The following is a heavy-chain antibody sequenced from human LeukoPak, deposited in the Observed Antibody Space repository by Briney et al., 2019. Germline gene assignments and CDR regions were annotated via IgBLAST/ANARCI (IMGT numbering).Heavy chain of an antibody. D-gene: IGHD6-19*01. Sequence: GGSLRLSCAASEFSVGSNYMTWVRQAPGKGLEWVSAISGGGGTTYYADSVKGRFTISRDNSKNTLYLQMNSLRAEDTAVYYCAKGSYSSGWDYWGQGTLVTVSS. CDR3: AKGSYSSGWDY. CDR2: ISGGGGTT. V-gene: IGHV3-23*01. J-gene: IGHJ4*02. CDR1: EFSVGSNY.